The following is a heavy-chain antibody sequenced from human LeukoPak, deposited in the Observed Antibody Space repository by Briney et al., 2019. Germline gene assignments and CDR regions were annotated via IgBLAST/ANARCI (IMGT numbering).Heavy chain of an antibody. J-gene: IGHJ4*02. V-gene: IGHV4-59*01. CDR3: ARGYSGPDY. Sequence: SETLSLTCTVSGGSISSYYWSWIRQPPGKGLEWIGYIYYSGSTNYNPSLKSRVTISVDTSKNQFSLKLSSVTAADTAVYYCARGYSGPDYWGQGTLVTVSS. CDR2: IYYSGST. CDR1: GGSISSYY. D-gene: IGHD5-12*01.